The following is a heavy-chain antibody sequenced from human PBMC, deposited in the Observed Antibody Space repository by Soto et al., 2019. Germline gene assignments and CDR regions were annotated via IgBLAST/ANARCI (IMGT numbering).Heavy chain of an antibody. CDR1: GFTFDDYA. D-gene: IGHD4-17*01. J-gene: IGHJ4*02. CDR3: AKDILAYGDYEGLNFDY. Sequence: EVQLVESGGGLVQPGRSLRLSCAASGFTFDDYAMHWVRQAPGKGLEWVSGISWNSGSIGYADSGKGRFTISRDNAKNSLYLQMNSLRAEYTALYYCAKDILAYGDYEGLNFDYWGQGTLVTVSS. V-gene: IGHV3-9*01. CDR2: ISWNSGSI.